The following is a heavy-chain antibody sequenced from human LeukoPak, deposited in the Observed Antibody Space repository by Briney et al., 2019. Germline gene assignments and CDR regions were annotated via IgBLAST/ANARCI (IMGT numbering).Heavy chain of an antibody. D-gene: IGHD6-19*01. V-gene: IGHV1-69*06. J-gene: IGHJ4*02. CDR1: GYTFTRYY. CDR3: ARVGHSGPFDY. CDR2: IIPIFGTA. Sequence: SVKVSCKASGYTFTRYYMHWVRQAPGQGLEWMGRIIPIFGTANYAQKFQGRVTISADKSASTVYMELSSLRSEDTAVYYCARVGHSGPFDYWGQGTLVTVSS.